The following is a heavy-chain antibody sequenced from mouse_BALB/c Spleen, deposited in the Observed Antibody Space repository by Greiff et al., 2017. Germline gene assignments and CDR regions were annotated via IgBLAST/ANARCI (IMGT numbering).Heavy chain of an antibody. CDR3: ARYRNYYGSSYVRNYAMDY. Sequence: EVKLMESGGGLVQPGGSRKLSCAASGFTFSSFGMHWVRQAPEKGLEWVAYISSGSSTIYYADTVKGRFTISRDNPKNTLFLQMTSLRSEDTAMYYCARYRNYYGSSYVRNYAMDYWGQGTSVTVSS. CDR2: ISSGSSTI. D-gene: IGHD1-1*01. J-gene: IGHJ4*01. CDR1: GFTFSSFG. V-gene: IGHV5-17*02.